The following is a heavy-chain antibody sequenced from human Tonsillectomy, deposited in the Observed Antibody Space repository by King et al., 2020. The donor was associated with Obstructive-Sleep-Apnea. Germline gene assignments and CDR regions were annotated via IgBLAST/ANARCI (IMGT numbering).Heavy chain of an antibody. V-gene: IGHV3-23*04. Sequence: VQLVESGGGLEQPGGSLRLSCAASGFSFSSYAMSWVRQAPGKGLEWVSAISDTGGSTFYADYVKGRFTISRDNSKNTLYLQMNSLRGEDTAVYYCASDYRGDVPFDYWGQGPLVTVSS. D-gene: IGHD3-10*01. CDR2: ISDTGGST. CDR1: GFSFSSYA. CDR3: ASDYRGDVPFDY. J-gene: IGHJ4*02.